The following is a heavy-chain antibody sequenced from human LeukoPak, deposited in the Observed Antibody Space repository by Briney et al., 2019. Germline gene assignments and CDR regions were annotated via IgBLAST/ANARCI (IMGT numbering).Heavy chain of an antibody. Sequence: PSETLSLTCTVSGGSISSSSYYWGWIRQPPGKGLEWIVSIYYRGSTYYNPSLKSRVTISVDTSKNQFSLKLSSVTAADTAVYYCARLGVTYYYDSSGGAFDYWGQGTLVTVSS. J-gene: IGHJ4*02. V-gene: IGHV4-39*01. CDR2: IYYRGST. CDR3: ARLGVTYYYDSSGGAFDY. D-gene: IGHD3-22*01. CDR1: GGSISSSSYY.